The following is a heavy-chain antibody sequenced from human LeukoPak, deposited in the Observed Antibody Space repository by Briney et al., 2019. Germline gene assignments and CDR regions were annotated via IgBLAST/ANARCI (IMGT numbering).Heavy chain of an antibody. CDR2: IWNDGSKK. CDR3: ARDHSSGWFYLDH. J-gene: IGHJ4*02. CDR1: GFTFSSYG. V-gene: IGHV3-33*01. Sequence: GGSLRLSCAASGFTFSSYGMHWVRQAPGKGLEWVAVIWNDGSKKFYADSVNGRFSISKDNSKNTLYLQMNSLRVEDTAVYYCARDHSSGWFYLDHWGQGILVSVSS. D-gene: IGHD6-19*01.